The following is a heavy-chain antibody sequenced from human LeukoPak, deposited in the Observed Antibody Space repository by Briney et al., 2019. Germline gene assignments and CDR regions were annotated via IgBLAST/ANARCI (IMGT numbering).Heavy chain of an antibody. CDR3: ASLDY. Sequence: PGGSLRLSCAASGFTFSIYWVHWVRQAPGKGLVWVSSINSDGSSTSYADPVKGRFTISRDNAKNTLYLQMNTLGAEDTAVYYCASLDYWGQGTPVTVSS. J-gene: IGHJ4*02. CDR2: INSDGSST. CDR1: GFTFSIYW. V-gene: IGHV3-74*01.